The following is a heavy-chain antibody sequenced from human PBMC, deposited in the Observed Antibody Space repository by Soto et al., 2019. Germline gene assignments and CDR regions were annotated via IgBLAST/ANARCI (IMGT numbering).Heavy chain of an antibody. D-gene: IGHD6-13*01. CDR3: ARDRGVAPTVAGNTHYYDYMDV. Sequence: QDQLVQSGGEVKKPGASVKVSCKASGYSFTNYGITWVRQAPGQGFEWMGGISAYNGDTNYAQKLQGRVTMTTDAYTRRAYLELRSLRSADTAVYYCARDRGVAPTVAGNTHYYDYMDVWCKGTTVTVSS. CDR1: GYSFTNYG. V-gene: IGHV1-18*01. CDR2: ISAYNGDT. J-gene: IGHJ6*03.